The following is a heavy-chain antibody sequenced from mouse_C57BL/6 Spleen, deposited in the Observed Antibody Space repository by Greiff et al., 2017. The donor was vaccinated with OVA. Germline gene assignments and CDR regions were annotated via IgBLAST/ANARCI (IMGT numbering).Heavy chain of an antibody. J-gene: IGHJ4*01. D-gene: IGHD2-4*01. CDR3: ARYHDYEEGNAMDY. V-gene: IGHV1-55*01. CDR2: IYPGSGST. CDR1: GYTFTSYW. Sequence: QVQLQQPGAELVKPGASVKMSCKASGYTFTSYWITWVKQRPGQGLEWIGDIYPGSGSTNYNEKFKSKATLTVDTSSSTAYMQLSSLTSEDSAVYYCARYHDYEEGNAMDYWGQGTSVTVSS.